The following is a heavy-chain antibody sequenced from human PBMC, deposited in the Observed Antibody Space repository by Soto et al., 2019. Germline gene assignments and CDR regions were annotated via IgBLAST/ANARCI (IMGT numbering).Heavy chain of an antibody. V-gene: IGHV3-23*01. Sequence: GGSLRLSCTASGLTFQNHAMSWVRQAPGKGLEWVSVVSGNSGSTYYADSVRGRFTISRDNSKNTLYLQMNSLRAEDTALYYCARDPRVASRSYYFDYWGQGALVTVYS. J-gene: IGHJ4*02. D-gene: IGHD3-16*01. CDR3: ARDPRVASRSYYFDY. CDR2: VSGNSGST. CDR1: GLTFQNHA.